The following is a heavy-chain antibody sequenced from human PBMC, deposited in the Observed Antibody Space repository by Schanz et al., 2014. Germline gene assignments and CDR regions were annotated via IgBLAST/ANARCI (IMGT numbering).Heavy chain of an antibody. CDR1: GYTFTSYG. CDR2: INPYDDTI. D-gene: IGHD3-3*01. Sequence: QVQLVQSGGEVKKPGASVKVSCKASGYTFTSYGITWVRQAPGQGLEWMGLINPYDDTIDYAKKFQGRFTMTRDTSTTTVYMELSSLRSDDTAMYYCVTEKRMESGTWAKAFDIWGQGTMVTVSS. CDR3: VTEKRMESGTWAKAFDI. J-gene: IGHJ3*02. V-gene: IGHV1-18*01.